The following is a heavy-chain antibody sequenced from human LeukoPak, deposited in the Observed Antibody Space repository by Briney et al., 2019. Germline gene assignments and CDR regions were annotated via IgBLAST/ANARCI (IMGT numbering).Heavy chain of an antibody. Sequence: GGSLRLSCAASGFTFSNSYMSWIRHAPGEGLERVSYISSSSSTIYYADSVKGRFTISRDNVKNSLYLQMNRLRAEDTAVYYCARRSVISSTQLDLHAFDIWGQGTMVTVSS. CDR2: ISSSSSTI. J-gene: IGHJ3*02. D-gene: IGHD2-2*01. V-gene: IGHV3-11*04. CDR3: ARRSVISSTQLDLHAFDI. CDR1: GFTFSNSY.